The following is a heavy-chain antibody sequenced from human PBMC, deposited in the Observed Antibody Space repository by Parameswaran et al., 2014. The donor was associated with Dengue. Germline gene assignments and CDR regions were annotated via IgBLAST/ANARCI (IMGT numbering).Heavy chain of an antibody. D-gene: IGHD3-22*01. J-gene: IGHJ4*02. CDR3: ARTYYYDSSGYTFDY. V-gene: IGHV4-39*01. CDR2: IYYSGST. Sequence: PGKGLEWIGSIYYSGSTYYNPSLKSRVTISVDTSKNQFSLKLSSVTAADTAVYYCARTYYYDSSGYTFDYWGQGTLVTVSS.